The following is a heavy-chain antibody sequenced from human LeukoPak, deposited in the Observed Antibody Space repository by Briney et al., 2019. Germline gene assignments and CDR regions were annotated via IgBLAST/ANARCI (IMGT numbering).Heavy chain of an antibody. D-gene: IGHD3-10*01. Sequence: SETLSLTCTVSGYSISSGYYWGWIRQPPGKGLEWIGSIYHSGSTYYNPSLKSRVTISVDTSKNQFSLKLSSVTAADTAVYYCGRDCFGAANDSFYIWGQGTMVTVSS. CDR2: IYHSGST. V-gene: IGHV4-38-2*02. CDR3: GRDCFGAANDSFYI. CDR1: GYSISSGYY. J-gene: IGHJ3*02.